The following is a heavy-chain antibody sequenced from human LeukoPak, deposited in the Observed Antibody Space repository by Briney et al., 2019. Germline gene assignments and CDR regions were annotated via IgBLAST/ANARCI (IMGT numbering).Heavy chain of an antibody. CDR3: AKDPGGGGYYSDY. V-gene: IGHV3-23*01. D-gene: IGHD3-22*01. CDR2: ISGSGDST. CDR1: GFTFSSYT. Sequence: GGSLRLSCAASGFTFSSYTMNWVRQAPGKGLEWVSTISGSGDSTYYADSVKGRFTISRDNSMNTVYLQMNSLRAEDTAVYYCAKDPGGGGYYSDYWGQGTLVTVSS. J-gene: IGHJ4*02.